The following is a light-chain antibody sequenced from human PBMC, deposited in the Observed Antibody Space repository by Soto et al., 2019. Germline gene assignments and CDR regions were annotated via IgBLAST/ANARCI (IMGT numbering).Light chain of an antibody. Sequence: DIQMTQSPSSLSASVGDRVTITCRASQSISSYLNWYQQKPGKAPKLLIYAASSLKSGVPSRFSGSGSGTEFTLTISSLQPDDFATYYCQRYNNYFGLGTKVDI. J-gene: IGKJ2*01. V-gene: IGKV1-39*01. CDR3: QRYNNY. CDR2: AAS. CDR1: QSISSY.